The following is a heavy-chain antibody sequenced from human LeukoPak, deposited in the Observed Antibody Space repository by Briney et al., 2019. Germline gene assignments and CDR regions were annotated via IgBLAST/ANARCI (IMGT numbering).Heavy chain of an antibody. CDR3: AKVMVRGVPPAN. J-gene: IGHJ4*02. D-gene: IGHD3-10*01. CDR2: IRYDGSNK. Sequence: PGGSLRLSCAASGFTFSSYGIHWVRQAPGKGLEWVAFIRYDGSNKYYADSVKGRFTISRDNSKNTLYLQMNSLRAEDTAVYYCAKVMVRGVPPANWGQGTLVTVSS. V-gene: IGHV3-30*02. CDR1: GFTFSSYG.